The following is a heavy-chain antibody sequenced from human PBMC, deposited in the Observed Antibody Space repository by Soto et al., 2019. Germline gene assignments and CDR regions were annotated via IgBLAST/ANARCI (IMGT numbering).Heavy chain of an antibody. CDR1: GHTFTGYY. Sequence: ASVKVSCKASGHTFTGYYIHWVRQSPGQGLEWMGWINHNSGGTDYGQKFQGRVTMTRDTSISTVYMELTRLRDEDTAMYYCARDNGRAGSFDPWGQGTLVTVSS. V-gene: IGHV1-2*02. J-gene: IGHJ5*02. D-gene: IGHD6-13*01. CDR2: INHNSGGT. CDR3: ARDNGRAGSFDP.